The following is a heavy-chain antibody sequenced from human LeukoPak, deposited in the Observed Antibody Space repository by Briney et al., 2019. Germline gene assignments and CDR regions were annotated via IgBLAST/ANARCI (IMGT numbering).Heavy chain of an antibody. V-gene: IGHV4-34*01. CDR2: INHSGST. CDR1: GGSFSGYY. CDR3: AGLLGYCSSTSCRNHYYYYYMDV. J-gene: IGHJ6*03. Sequence: PSETLSLTCAVYGGSFSGYYWSWIRQPPGKGLEWIGEINHSGSTNYNPSLKSRVTISVDTSKNQFSLKLSSVTAADTAVYYCAGLLGYCSSTSCRNHYYYYYMDVWGKGTTVTVSS. D-gene: IGHD2-2*01.